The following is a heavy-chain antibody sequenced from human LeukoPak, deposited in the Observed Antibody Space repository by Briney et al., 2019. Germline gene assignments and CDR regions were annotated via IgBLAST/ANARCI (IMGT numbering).Heavy chain of an antibody. CDR1: GGSLTISDYY. CDR2: ISHTGTT. CDR3: ATREHHVLRTPGDY. D-gene: IGHD6-6*01. V-gene: IGHV4-39*01. Sequence: PSETLSLTCTVSGGSLTISDYYWGWVRLPPGKGLEWIGTISHTGTTYYNPSLQSRVTISVDKSKNQFSLKLSSVTAADTAVYYCATREHHVLRTPGDYWGQGTLVTVSS. J-gene: IGHJ4*02.